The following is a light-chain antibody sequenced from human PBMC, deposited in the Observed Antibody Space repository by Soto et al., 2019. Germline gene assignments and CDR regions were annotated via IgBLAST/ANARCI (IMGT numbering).Light chain of an antibody. CDR2: GAS. V-gene: IGKV3-20*01. J-gene: IGKJ1*01. CDR3: QQYGSSCT. CDR1: QSVSNNY. Sequence: EIVLTQSPGPLSLSPGERATLSCRASQSVSNNYLAWYQQKPGQAHRLLIYGASNRSTGIPDRFSGRWSGTDLTLTISRLEPEDSAVYYCQQYGSSCTFGQGTKVEIK.